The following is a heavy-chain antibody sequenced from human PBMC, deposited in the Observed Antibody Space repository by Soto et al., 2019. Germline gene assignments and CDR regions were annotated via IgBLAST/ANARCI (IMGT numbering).Heavy chain of an antibody. J-gene: IGHJ4*02. CDR2: INPNSGGT. CDR3: ARKVRDYNFDY. V-gene: IGHV1-2*02. D-gene: IGHD3-16*01. CDR1: GYTFTGYY. Sequence: ASVKVSCKASGYTFTGYYMHWIRQAPGQGFEWMGWINPNSGGTNYAQKFQGRVTMTRDTSISTAYMELSRLRSDDTAVFYCARKVRDYNFDYWGQGTLVTVSS.